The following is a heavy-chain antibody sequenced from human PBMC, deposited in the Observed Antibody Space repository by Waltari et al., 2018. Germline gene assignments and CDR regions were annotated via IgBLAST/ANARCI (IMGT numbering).Heavy chain of an antibody. D-gene: IGHD3-16*01. J-gene: IGHJ4*02. CDR2: HNTKRGAA. CDR1: GYTFIAYY. V-gene: IGHV1-2*02. CDR3: AGRLGGEFDY. Sequence: QVQLVQSGAEVKKPGASLKVSCKASGYTFIAYYMHWVRQAPGQGLEWMRWHNTKRGAAKLAKNFGGRVTMARDTAISTTYMGLSRLTSDDTAVYYCAGRLGGEFDYWGQGTLVTVSS.